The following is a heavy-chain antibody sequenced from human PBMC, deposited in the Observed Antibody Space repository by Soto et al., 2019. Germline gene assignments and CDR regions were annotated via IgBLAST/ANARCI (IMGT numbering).Heavy chain of an antibody. CDR2: IYYSGST. V-gene: IGHV4-31*03. CDR3: AREFYSVGDYLNFHY. Sequence: QVQLQESGPGLVKPSQTLSLTCTVSGGSISSGGYYWSWIRQHPGKGLEWIGYIYYSGSTYYNPSLKSRVTISVDTSKNQFSLKLSSVTAADTAVYYCAREFYSVGDYLNFHYWGQGTLVTVSS. CDR1: GGSISSGGYY. D-gene: IGHD4-17*01. J-gene: IGHJ4*02.